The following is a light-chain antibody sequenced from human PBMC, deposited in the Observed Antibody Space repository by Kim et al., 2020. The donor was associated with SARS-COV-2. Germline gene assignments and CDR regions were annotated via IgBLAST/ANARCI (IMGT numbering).Light chain of an antibody. J-gene: IGLJ2*01. CDR1: SSNVGAYSY. CDR2: DVT. Sequence: PARSATIAGPVSSSNVGAYSYVSWNHHHPGKAPKLMIYDVTNRPSGVSNRFSGSKSGKTASLTISGLQAEDEGDYYCSSYTTSSTLVFGGGTQLTVL. CDR3: SSYTTSSTLV. V-gene: IGLV2-14*03.